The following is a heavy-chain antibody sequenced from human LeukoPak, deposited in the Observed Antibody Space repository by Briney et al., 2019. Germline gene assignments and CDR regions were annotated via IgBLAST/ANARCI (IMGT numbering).Heavy chain of an antibody. D-gene: IGHD1-26*01. CDR1: SDSISTSTYY. Sequence: SETLSLTCTVSSDSISTSTYYWGWIRQPPGKGLEWVGSIYSSGHTYYSPSLQNRVIISVDTSKNQFSLKLSSVTAADTAIYYCARHRSPGVGATEYWGQGTLVTVSS. J-gene: IGHJ4*02. CDR3: ARHRSPGVGATEY. V-gene: IGHV4-39*01. CDR2: IYSSGHT.